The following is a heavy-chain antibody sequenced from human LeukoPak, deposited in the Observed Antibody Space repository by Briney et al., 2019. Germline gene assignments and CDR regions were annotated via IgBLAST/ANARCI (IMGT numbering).Heavy chain of an antibody. J-gene: IGHJ5*02. D-gene: IGHD5-24*01. CDR3: ARNTINWFDP. Sequence: ASVRVSSTASAFTFTAYYMQWVRQAPGHGLEWMGWINPNSGGTNYAQKFQGRVSMTRDTSISTAYMELSRLRSDDTAVYYCARNTINWFDPWGQGVLVTVSS. CDR1: AFTFTAYY. V-gene: IGHV1-2*02. CDR2: INPNSGGT.